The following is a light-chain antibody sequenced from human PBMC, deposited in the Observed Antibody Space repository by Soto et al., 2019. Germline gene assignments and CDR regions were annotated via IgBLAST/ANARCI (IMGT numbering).Light chain of an antibody. CDR3: QQTYKSPLT. Sequence: DIQMTQSPSSLSASVGDRVTITCRASQSISNYLNWYQQRPGKAPKLLIYLASSLSSGVTSKFRGSGSGTDFTLTISVLQPEDSATYYCQQTYKSPLTFGQGTKVEIK. CDR2: LAS. V-gene: IGKV1-39*01. J-gene: IGKJ1*01. CDR1: QSISNY.